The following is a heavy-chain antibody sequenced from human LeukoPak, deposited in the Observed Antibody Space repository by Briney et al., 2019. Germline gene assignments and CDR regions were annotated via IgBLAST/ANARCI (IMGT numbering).Heavy chain of an antibody. D-gene: IGHD3-9*01. J-gene: IGHJ4*02. V-gene: IGHV3-30*02. CDR1: GFTFSSYG. CDR3: PKDPPRNDILTGDD. CDR2: IRYGGSSK. Sequence: GGSLRLSCAASGFTFSSYGMRWVRQAPGKGLEWVAFIRYGGSSKYYADSVKGRFTISRDNSKNTLYLQMNSMRPQDTAVYYCPKDPPRNDILTGDDWGQGTLVTVSS.